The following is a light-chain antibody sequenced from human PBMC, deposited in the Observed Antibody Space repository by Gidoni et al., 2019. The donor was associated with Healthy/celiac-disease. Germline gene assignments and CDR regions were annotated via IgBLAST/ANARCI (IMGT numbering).Light chain of an antibody. CDR1: QSVSSSY. V-gene: IGKV3-20*01. J-gene: IGKJ1*01. CDR2: GAS. Sequence: ESVLTQSPGTLSLSPGERATLSCRASQSVSSSYLAWYQQKPGQAPRLLIYGASSRATGIPDRFSGSWSGTDFTLTISRLEPEDFAVYYCQHYGSSRWTFGQGTKVEIK. CDR3: QHYGSSRWT.